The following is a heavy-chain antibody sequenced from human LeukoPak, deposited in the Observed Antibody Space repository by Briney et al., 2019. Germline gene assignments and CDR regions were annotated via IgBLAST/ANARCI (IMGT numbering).Heavy chain of an antibody. D-gene: IGHD3-3*01. V-gene: IGHV3-48*03. CDR1: GFTFSSYE. J-gene: IGHJ4*02. CDR3: ARDTVGSGYDFWSGYYPFDY. CDR2: ISSSGSTI. Sequence: PGGSLRLSCAASGFTFSSYEVNWVRQAPGKGLEWVSYISSSGSTIYYADSVKGRFTISRDNAKNSLYLQMNSLRAEDTAVYYCARDTVGSGYDFWSGYYPFDYWGQGTLVTVSS.